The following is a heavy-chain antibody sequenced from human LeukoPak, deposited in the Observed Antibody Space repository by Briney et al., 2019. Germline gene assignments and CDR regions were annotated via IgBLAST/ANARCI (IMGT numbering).Heavy chain of an antibody. D-gene: IGHD3-10*01. CDR2: IFYSGST. J-gene: IGHJ3*02. CDR3: AKSNGYGLVDI. CDR1: GYSISSGYY. Sequence: SETLSLTCTVSGYSISSGYYWGWIRQPPGKGLEWIGSIFYSGSTYYSPSLKSRVTISLDTSRNQFSLKLNSVTAADTAVYYCAKSNGYGLVDIWGQGTMVTVSS. V-gene: IGHV4-38-2*02.